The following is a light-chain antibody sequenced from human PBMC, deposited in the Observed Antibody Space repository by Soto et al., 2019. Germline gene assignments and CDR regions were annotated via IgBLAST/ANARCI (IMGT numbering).Light chain of an antibody. Sequence: IQLTQSPSSLSASVGDRVTISCRASQGIANFLAWYQQKPGKAPKLLIYGASTLLSGVPSRFSGSASGTDFTLTISSLQPEDFATYYCQQLNSFPIPFGPGTKVDIK. V-gene: IGKV1-9*01. J-gene: IGKJ3*01. CDR3: QQLNSFPIP. CDR2: GAS. CDR1: QGIANF.